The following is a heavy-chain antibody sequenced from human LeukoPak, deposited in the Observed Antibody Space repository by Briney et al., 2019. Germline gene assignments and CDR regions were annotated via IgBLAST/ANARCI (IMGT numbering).Heavy chain of an antibody. CDR1: GFTLSSYV. CDR3: ATKTYGFDY. V-gene: IGHV3-64*01. CDR2: IRSTGDST. Sequence: GGALRLSCAASGFTLSSYVINWVCQALGKRLEFVSAIRSTGDSTNYANSVRGGFTISRDNSKNTLYLHMGSLRAEDMAVYYCATKTYGFDYWGQGTLVTVS. D-gene: IGHD2-8*01. J-gene: IGHJ4*02.